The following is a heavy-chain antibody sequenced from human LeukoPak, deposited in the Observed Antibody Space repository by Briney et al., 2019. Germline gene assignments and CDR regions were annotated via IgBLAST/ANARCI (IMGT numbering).Heavy chain of an antibody. CDR2: INPSGGST. Sequence: ASVKVSCKASGYTFTSYYMHWVRQAPGQGLEWMGIINPSGGSTSYAQKFQGRVTMTRDTSTSTVYMELSSLRSEDTAVYYCATLDYYDSSGYRPTPMDVWGQGTTVTVSS. D-gene: IGHD3-22*01. CDR1: GYTFTSYY. J-gene: IGHJ6*02. CDR3: ATLDYYDSSGYRPTPMDV. V-gene: IGHV1-46*01.